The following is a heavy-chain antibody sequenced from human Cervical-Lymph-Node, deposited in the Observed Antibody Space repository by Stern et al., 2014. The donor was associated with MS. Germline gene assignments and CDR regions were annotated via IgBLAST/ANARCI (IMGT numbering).Heavy chain of an antibody. CDR3: ARDTSSPERSDW. D-gene: IGHD1-1*01. V-gene: IGHV3-53*01. CDR1: GFTVSRDY. Sequence: EEQLGEAGGGVIQPGGSLRLSCTASGFTVSRDYMTWVRQAPGKGLEWISLITNVGSTFYTDSVKGRFTISRDDSKNTVYLHMTSLRAEDTAMYYCARDTSSPERSDWWGQGTLVTVSS. J-gene: IGHJ4*02. CDR2: ITNVGST.